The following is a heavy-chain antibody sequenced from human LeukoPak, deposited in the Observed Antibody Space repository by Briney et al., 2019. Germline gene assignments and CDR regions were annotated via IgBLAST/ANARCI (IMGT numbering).Heavy chain of an antibody. CDR2: INPSGGST. CDR3: ARVRGGDSDY. Sequence: GASVKVSCKASGYTFTSYDINWVRQAPGQGLEWMGIINPSGGSTSYAQKFQGRVTMTRDTSTSTVYMELSSLRAEDTAVYYCARVRGGDSDYWGQGTLVTVSS. CDR1: GYTFTSYD. V-gene: IGHV1-46*01. D-gene: IGHD2-21*02. J-gene: IGHJ4*02.